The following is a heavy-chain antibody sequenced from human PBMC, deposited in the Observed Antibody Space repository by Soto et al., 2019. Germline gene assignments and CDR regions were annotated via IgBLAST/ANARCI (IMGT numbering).Heavy chain of an antibody. V-gene: IGHV3-21*01. J-gene: IGHJ6*03. Sequence: PGGSLRLSCAASGFTFSSYSMNWVRQAPGKGLEWVSSISSSSSYIYYADSVKGRFTISRDNAKNSLYLQMNSLRAEDTAVYYCAREIYPFPDYDCSTSPGYIDVWGKGTTVTVSS. D-gene: IGHD3-3*01. CDR2: ISSSSSYI. CDR1: GFTFSSYS. CDR3: AREIYPFPDYDCSTSPGYIDV.